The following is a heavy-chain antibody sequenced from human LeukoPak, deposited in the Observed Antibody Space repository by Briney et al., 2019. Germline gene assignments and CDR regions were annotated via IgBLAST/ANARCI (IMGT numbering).Heavy chain of an antibody. CDR2: INPNSGGT. CDR3: ARAQYYYDSSGYYKRGPYYYYMDV. Sequence: VASVKVSCKASGYTFTGCYMHWVRQAPGQGLEWMGWINPNSGGTNYAQKFQGRVTMTRDTSISTAYMELSRLRSDDTAVYYCARAQYYYDSSGYYKRGPYYYYMDVWGKGTTVTVSS. D-gene: IGHD3-22*01. CDR1: GYTFTGCY. V-gene: IGHV1-2*02. J-gene: IGHJ6*03.